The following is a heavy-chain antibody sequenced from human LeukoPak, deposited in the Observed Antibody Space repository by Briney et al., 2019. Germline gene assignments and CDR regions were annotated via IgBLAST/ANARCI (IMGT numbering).Heavy chain of an antibody. J-gene: IGHJ4*02. D-gene: IGHD6-19*01. Sequence: SETLSLTCAVSGGSIYSHYWGWLRQPPPKGLQGMGDIYYKGNTNYNKSLISRVTISLDTSKNHLSLTLTSVVAADTAIYYCMRRDTGWNYSDYWGQGILVTVSS. CDR1: GGSIYSHY. V-gene: IGHV4-59*08. CDR2: IYYKGNT. CDR3: MRRDTGWNYSDY.